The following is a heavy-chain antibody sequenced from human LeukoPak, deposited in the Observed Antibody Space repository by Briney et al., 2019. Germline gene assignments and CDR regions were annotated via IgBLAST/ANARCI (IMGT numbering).Heavy chain of an antibody. D-gene: IGHD3-10*01. J-gene: IGHJ4*02. Sequence: GGSLRLSCAASGFTVSSDSMSWVRQAPGEGLEWVSTISGVGDATYYADSVKGRFTISRDNSKNTLDLQTNSLRAEDTAVYYCARDSLMLRGPLVIYYFDFWGQGTLVTVPS. CDR3: ARDSLMLRGPLVIYYFDF. CDR2: ISGVGDAT. CDR1: GFTVSSDS. V-gene: IGHV3-23*01.